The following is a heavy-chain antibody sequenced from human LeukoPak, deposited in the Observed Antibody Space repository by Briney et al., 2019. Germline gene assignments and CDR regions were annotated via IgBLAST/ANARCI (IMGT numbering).Heavy chain of an antibody. V-gene: IGHV4-34*01. D-gene: IGHD4-17*01. CDR3: AREKYGDYGRRGYYNYIDV. J-gene: IGHJ6*03. Sequence: SETLSLTCTVYGGSFSGYYWSWIRQSPGKGLEWIGEINHTGSTNYNPSLKSRVTISVDTSKNQFSLKVSSVTAADTAVYYCAREKYGDYGRRGYYNYIDVWGKGTTVTISS. CDR2: INHTGST. CDR1: GGSFSGYY.